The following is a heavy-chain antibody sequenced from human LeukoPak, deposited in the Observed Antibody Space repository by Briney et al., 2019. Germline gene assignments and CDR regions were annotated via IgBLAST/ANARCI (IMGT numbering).Heavy chain of an antibody. CDR3: ARVASGWASYYYYMDV. V-gene: IGHV3-48*03. J-gene: IGHJ6*03. Sequence: GGSLRLSCAASGFTFRNYEVNWVRQAPGEGLEWISSISDSGPTMYYTESVKGRFTISRDNAKKSVYLQMNSLRVEDTAVYYCARVASGWASYYYYMDVWGRGIAVTVSS. CDR1: GFTFRNYE. CDR2: ISDSGPTM. D-gene: IGHD6-19*01.